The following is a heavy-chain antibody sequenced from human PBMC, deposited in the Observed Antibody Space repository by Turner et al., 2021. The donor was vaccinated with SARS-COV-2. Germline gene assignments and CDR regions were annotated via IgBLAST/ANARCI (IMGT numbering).Heavy chain of an antibody. CDR2: ISYDGSNK. CDR3: AKMMFGGWSGFDY. Sequence: VQLVESGGGVVQPGRSLRLFWSASGFTFSTYVMHWVRQAPGKGLEWLALISYDGSNKYYADSVKGRFTISRDNSKNTLYLQMNSLRAEDTAVYYCAKMMFGGWSGFDYWGQGTLVTVSS. D-gene: IGHD3-10*02. J-gene: IGHJ4*02. V-gene: IGHV3-30*18. CDR1: GFTFSTYV.